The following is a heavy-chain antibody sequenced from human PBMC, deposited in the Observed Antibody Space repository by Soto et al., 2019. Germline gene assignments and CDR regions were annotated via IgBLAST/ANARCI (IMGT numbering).Heavy chain of an antibody. V-gene: IGHV3-23*01. Sequence: PGGSLRLSCAAAGFAFSNYAMHWVRQAPGKGLEWVSSISTSIDATYYADSVKGRFTISRDDSKNTRYLQMNSLRAEDSAVYYCAKDRTVAARNFDYWGQGTQVTVSS. J-gene: IGHJ4*02. CDR2: ISTSIDAT. CDR1: GFAFSNYA. D-gene: IGHD6-6*01. CDR3: AKDRTVAARNFDY.